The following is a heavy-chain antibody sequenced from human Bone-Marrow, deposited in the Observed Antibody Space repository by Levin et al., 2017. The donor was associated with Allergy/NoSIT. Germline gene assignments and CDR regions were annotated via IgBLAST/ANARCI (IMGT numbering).Heavy chain of an antibody. V-gene: IGHV4-30-4*01. CDR3: ARAYYDSNGDDAFDI. J-gene: IGHJ3*02. CDR2: IYYSGST. CDR1: GGSISSGDYY. Sequence: SQTLSLTCTVSGGSISSGDYYWSWIRQPPGKGLEWIGYIYYSGSTYYNPSLKSRVTISVDTSKNQFSLKLSSVTAADTAVYYCARAYYDSNGDDAFDIWGQGTMVTVSS. D-gene: IGHD3-22*01.